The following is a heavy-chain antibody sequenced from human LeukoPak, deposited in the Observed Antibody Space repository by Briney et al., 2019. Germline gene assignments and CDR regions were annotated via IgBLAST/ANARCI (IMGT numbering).Heavy chain of an antibody. Sequence: GGSLRLSCAASGFTFGTYLMHWGRQAPGKGLVWVSRMNSDGRTTNYADSVKGRFTISRDNARSTLYLQMNSLRVDDTAAYYCATGGRYYLDNWGQGTLVAVSS. CDR2: MNSDGRTT. V-gene: IGHV3-74*01. CDR3: ATGGRYYLDN. J-gene: IGHJ4*02. CDR1: GFTFGTYL.